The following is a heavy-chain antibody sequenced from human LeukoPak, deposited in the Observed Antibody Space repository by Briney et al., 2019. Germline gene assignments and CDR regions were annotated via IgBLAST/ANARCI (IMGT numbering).Heavy chain of an antibody. CDR2: ISTSGGTT. CDR1: GFTFGSYA. CDR3: AVMHRYYDGSGYWVQ. Sequence: GGYLRLSGAASGFTFGSYAMSWVRQAPGKGLEWVSGISTSGGTTSYAESVKGRFTVSRDNPRNTLYMEMNSLRDEDTAVYYCAVMHRYYDGSGYWVQWGQGTLVTVSS. D-gene: IGHD3-22*01. V-gene: IGHV3-23*01. J-gene: IGHJ4*02.